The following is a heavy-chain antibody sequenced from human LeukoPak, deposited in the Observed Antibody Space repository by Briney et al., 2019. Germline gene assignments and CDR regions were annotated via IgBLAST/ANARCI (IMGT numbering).Heavy chain of an antibody. CDR3: AKDGYYDFWSGYWNY. Sequence: GGSLRLSCAASGFTFSSYAMSWVRQAPGKGLEWVSAISGSGGSTYYADSVKGRFTISRDNSKNTLYLQMNSLRAEDTAVYYRAKDGYYDFWSGYWNYWGQGTLVTVSS. D-gene: IGHD3-3*01. V-gene: IGHV3-23*01. CDR1: GFTFSSYA. J-gene: IGHJ4*02. CDR2: ISGSGGST.